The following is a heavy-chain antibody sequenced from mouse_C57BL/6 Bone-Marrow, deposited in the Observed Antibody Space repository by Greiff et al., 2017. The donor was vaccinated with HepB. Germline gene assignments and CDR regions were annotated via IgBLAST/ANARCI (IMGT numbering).Heavy chain of an antibody. CDR1: GYTFTSYW. J-gene: IGHJ4*01. CDR2: IYPGSGST. D-gene: IGHD1-1*01. Sequence: QVQLKQPGAELVKPGASVKMSCKASGYTFTSYWITWVKQRPGQGLEWIGDIYPGSGSTNYNEKFKSKATLTVDTSSSTAYMQLSSLTSEDSAVYYCARDYGSSHYAMDYWGQGTSVTVSS. V-gene: IGHV1-55*01. CDR3: ARDYGSSHYAMDY.